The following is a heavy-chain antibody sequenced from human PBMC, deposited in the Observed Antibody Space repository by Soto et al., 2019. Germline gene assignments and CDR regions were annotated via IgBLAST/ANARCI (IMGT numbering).Heavy chain of an antibody. CDR3: ARDYSSGWYGALDI. V-gene: IGHV3-48*02. CDR2: INSVSSII. D-gene: IGHD6-19*01. CDR1: GFMFSSYS. Sequence: EAQLVESGGGFVQRGGSLRLSCVVSGFMFSSYSMSWVRQAPGKGLEWISYINSVSSIIKYADSVKGRFTISRDTAKNSLFLQMNGLGDEDTAVYYCARDYSSGWYGALDIWGQGTMVAVSS. J-gene: IGHJ3*02.